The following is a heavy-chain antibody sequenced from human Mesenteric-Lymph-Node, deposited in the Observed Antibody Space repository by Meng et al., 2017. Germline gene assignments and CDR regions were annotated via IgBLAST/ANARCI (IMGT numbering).Heavy chain of an antibody. D-gene: IGHD6-13*01. Sequence: QGRLTQFGAEVKKPGASVKVSCTASGYPFTAYYIHWVRQAPGQGLEWMGRINPNSGGTNYAQKFQGRVTMTRDTSISTAYMELSGLISDDTAVYYCARYVPNGSFWYFDFWGLGTLVTVSS. CDR3: ARYVPNGSFWYFDF. J-gene: IGHJ2*01. CDR2: INPNSGGT. V-gene: IGHV1-2*06. CDR1: GYPFTAYY.